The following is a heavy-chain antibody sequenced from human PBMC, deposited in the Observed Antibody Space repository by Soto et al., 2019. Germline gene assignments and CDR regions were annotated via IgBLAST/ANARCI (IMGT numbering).Heavy chain of an antibody. CDR2: IYHSGST. J-gene: IGHJ6*02. V-gene: IGHV4-30-2*01. CDR3: PRAGVEMAKTKRYYYGMDV. D-gene: IGHD5-12*01. Sequence: PSETLSLTCAVSGGSISSGGYSWSWIRQPPGKGLEWIGYIYHSGSTYYNPSLKSRVTISVDRSKNQFSLKLSSVTAADTAVYYCPRAGVEMAKTKRYYYGMDVWGQGTTVTVSS. CDR1: GGSISSGGYS.